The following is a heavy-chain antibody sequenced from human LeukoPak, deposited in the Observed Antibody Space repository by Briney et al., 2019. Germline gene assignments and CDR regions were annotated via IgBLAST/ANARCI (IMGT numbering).Heavy chain of an antibody. CDR3: ASHLEVVAAFDY. V-gene: IGHV4-39*01. Sequence: PSETLSLTCTVSGGSISSSSYYWGWIRQPPGKGLEWIGSIYYSGSTYYNPSLKSRVTISVDTSKNQFSLKLSSVTAADTAVYYCASHLEVVAAFDYWGQGTLVTVSS. CDR1: GGSISSSSYY. CDR2: IYYSGST. D-gene: IGHD2-15*01. J-gene: IGHJ4*02.